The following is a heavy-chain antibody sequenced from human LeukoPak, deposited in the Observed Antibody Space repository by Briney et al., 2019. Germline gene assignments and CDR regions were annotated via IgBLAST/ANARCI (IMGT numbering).Heavy chain of an antibody. CDR1: GGSISSGGYY. CDR2: IYYSGST. V-gene: IGHV4-31*03. CDR3: VREYSSSFDY. Sequence: SETLSLTCTVSGGSISSGGYYWSWIRQHPGKGLEWIGYIYYSGSTYYNPSLKSRVTISVDTSKNQFSLKLSSVTAADTAVYYCVREYSSSFDYWGQGTLVTVSS. J-gene: IGHJ4*02. D-gene: IGHD6-6*01.